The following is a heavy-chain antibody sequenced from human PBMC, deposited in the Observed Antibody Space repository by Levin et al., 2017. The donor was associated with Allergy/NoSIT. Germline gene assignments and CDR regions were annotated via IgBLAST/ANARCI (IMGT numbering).Heavy chain of an antibody. CDR1: GFTFSSYA. CDR2: IGGSGSST. CDR3: AKGEGEYYDSPNDY. V-gene: IGHV3-23*01. D-gene: IGHD3-22*01. J-gene: IGHJ4*02. Sequence: RPGGSLRLSCAASGFTFSSYAMSWVRQAPGKGLEWVSGIGGSGSSTYYADSVKGRFTISRDNSKNTLYLQMNSLRAEDTALYYCAKGEGEYYDSPNDYWGQGTLVTVSS.